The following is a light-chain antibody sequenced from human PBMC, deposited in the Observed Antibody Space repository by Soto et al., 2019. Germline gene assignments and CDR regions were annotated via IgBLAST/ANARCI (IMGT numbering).Light chain of an antibody. Sequence: ERVMTQSPATLSVSPGERATLSCRASQSVGGDLAWYQQKPGQAPRLLIYGASSRGPGIPDRFSGSGSGTEFTLTISSLQSEDSAVYYCQQYENWPQLTFGGGTKVEIK. J-gene: IGKJ4*01. CDR2: GAS. CDR1: QSVGGD. V-gene: IGKV3-15*01. CDR3: QQYENWPQLT.